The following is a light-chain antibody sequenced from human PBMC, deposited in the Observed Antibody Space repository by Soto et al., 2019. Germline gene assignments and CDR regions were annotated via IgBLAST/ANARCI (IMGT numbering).Light chain of an antibody. CDR1: SSNIGSNY. J-gene: IGLJ2*01. V-gene: IGLV1-47*01. Sequence: QSVLTQPPSASGTPGQRVTISCSGSSSNIGSNYVYWYQQLPGTAPKLLIYRDNQRPSGVPARFSASKSGTSASLAISGLRSEDESDYYCAAWYDSLSGVVFGGGTKLTVL. CDR2: RDN. CDR3: AAWYDSLSGVV.